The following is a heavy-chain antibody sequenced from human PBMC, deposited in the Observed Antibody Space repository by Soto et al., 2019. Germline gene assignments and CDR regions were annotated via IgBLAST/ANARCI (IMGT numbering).Heavy chain of an antibody. CDR2: ISSSSSTI. CDR3: ARDRWFGRTDYYYYGMDV. CDR1: GFTFSSYW. Sequence: PGGSLRLSCAASGFTFSSYWMYWVRQAPGKGLEWVSYISSSSSTIYYADSVKGRFTIPRDNAKNSLYLQMNSLRAEDTAVYYCARDRWFGRTDYYYYGMDVWGQVTTGTVSS. J-gene: IGHJ6*02. V-gene: IGHV3-48*01. D-gene: IGHD3-10*01.